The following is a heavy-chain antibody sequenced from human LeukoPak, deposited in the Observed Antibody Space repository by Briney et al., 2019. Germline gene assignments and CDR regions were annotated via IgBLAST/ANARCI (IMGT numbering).Heavy chain of an antibody. Sequence: GGSLRLSCAASGFTFSSCEMNWVRQAPGKGLEWVSYISSSGSTIYYADSVQGRFTISRDNAQNSLYLQMSSLRAEDTAVCYCARNVYNFDYWGQGTLVTVSS. CDR3: ARNVYNFDY. CDR2: ISSSGSTI. V-gene: IGHV3-48*03. J-gene: IGHJ4*02. CDR1: GFTFSSCE. D-gene: IGHD3-10*02.